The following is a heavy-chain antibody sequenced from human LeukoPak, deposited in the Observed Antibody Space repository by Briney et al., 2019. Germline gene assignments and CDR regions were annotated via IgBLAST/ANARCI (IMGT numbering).Heavy chain of an antibody. Sequence: SQTLSLTCAISGDSVSSNSAAWNWIRQSPSRGLEWLGRTYYRSKWYNDYAVSVKSRITINPDTSKNQFSLQLNSVTPEDTAVYYCARAYGDYGMFRYYMDVWGKGTTVTVSS. V-gene: IGHV6-1*01. CDR3: ARAYGDYGMFRYYMDV. J-gene: IGHJ6*03. CDR2: TYYRSKWYN. CDR1: GDSVSSNSAA. D-gene: IGHD4-17*01.